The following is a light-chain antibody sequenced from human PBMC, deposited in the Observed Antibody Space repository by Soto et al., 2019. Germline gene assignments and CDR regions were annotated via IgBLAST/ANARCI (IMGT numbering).Light chain of an antibody. CDR2: KAS. Sequence: DIQMTQSPPTLSASVGDRVTITCRASQSISSRLAWYQQKPGRAPKLLIYKASSLESGVPSRFSGSGSGTEFTLTISSLQPDDFATYYCQQYTRYSSLGPGTKVDIK. CDR3: QQYTRYSS. V-gene: IGKV1-5*03. CDR1: QSISSR. J-gene: IGKJ3*01.